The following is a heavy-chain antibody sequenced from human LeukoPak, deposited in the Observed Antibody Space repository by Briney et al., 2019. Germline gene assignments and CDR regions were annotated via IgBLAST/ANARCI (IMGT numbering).Heavy chain of an antibody. CDR1: GFTLSSYG. Sequence: PGGSLRLSCAASGFTLSSYGMHWVRQAPGKGLEWVAFIRYDGSNKYYADSVKGRFTISRDNSKNTLYLQMNSLRAEDTAVYYCAKVSGYSYGLADYWGQGTLVTVSS. D-gene: IGHD5-18*01. CDR3: AKVSGYSYGLADY. V-gene: IGHV3-30*02. J-gene: IGHJ4*02. CDR2: IRYDGSNK.